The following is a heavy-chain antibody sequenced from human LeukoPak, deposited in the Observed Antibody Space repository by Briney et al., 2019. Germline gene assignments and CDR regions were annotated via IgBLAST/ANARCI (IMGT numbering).Heavy chain of an antibody. CDR1: KFTFSNYV. V-gene: IGHV3-23*01. Sequence: GGSLRLSCAASKFTFSNYVMSWVRQAPGKGLEWVSDISGSGDSTYYADSVKGRFTISRDNSKNTLYLQMNSLRAEDTTVYYCTKVRSGSSNWALRVFDYWGQGALVTVSS. D-gene: IGHD4-11*01. CDR2: ISGSGDST. CDR3: TKVRSGSSNWALRVFDY. J-gene: IGHJ4*02.